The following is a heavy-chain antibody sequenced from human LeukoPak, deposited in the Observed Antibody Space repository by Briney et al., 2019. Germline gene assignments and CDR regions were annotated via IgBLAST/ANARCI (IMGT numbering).Heavy chain of an antibody. Sequence: PSETLSLTCTVSGGSISSYYWSWIRQPPGKGLEWIRYIYYSGSTNYNPSLKSRVTISVDTSKNQFSLKLSSVTAADTAVYYCASGGSTSNFYYYYYGMDVWGQGTTVTVSS. CDR2: IYYSGST. D-gene: IGHD2-2*01. CDR3: ASGGSTSNFYYYYYGMDV. J-gene: IGHJ6*02. V-gene: IGHV4-59*01. CDR1: GGSISSYY.